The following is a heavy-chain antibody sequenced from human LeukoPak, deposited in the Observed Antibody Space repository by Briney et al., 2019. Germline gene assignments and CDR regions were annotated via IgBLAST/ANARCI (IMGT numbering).Heavy chain of an antibody. D-gene: IGHD2-15*01. J-gene: IGHJ3*02. CDR3: AKDIGGAFDI. Sequence: GGSLRLSCAASGFTFDDYAMHWVRQAPGKGLEWVSGISWNSGSIGYADSVKGRFTISRDNAKNSLYLQMNSPRAEDMALYYCAKDIGGAFDIWGQGTMVTVSS. CDR1: GFTFDDYA. CDR2: ISWNSGSI. V-gene: IGHV3-9*03.